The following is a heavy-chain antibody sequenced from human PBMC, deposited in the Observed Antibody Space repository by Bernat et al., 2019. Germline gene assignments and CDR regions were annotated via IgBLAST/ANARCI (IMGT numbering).Heavy chain of an antibody. CDR2: IVVGNGNT. D-gene: IGHD3-3*01. CDR3: ARPFGVVTHFDF. CDR1: GYTFTSYA. Sequence: QVQLVQSGAEVKKPGASVTVSCKASGYTFTSYAMHWVRQTPGQSLEWMGWIVVGNGNTKFSQKFQGRLTITGDTAASTVYMELRSLRSEDTAVYYCARPFGVVTHFDFWGQGTLVTVSS. V-gene: IGHV1-3*01. J-gene: IGHJ4*02.